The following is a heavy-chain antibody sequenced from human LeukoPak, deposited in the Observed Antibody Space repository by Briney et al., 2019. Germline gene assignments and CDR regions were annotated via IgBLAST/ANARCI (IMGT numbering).Heavy chain of an antibody. J-gene: IGHJ5*02. CDR1: GGSISSYY. D-gene: IGHD3-3*01. CDR2: IYYSGST. Sequence: SETLSLTCTVSGGSISSYYWSWIRQPPGKGLEWIGYIYYSGSTYYNPSLKSRVTMSVDTSTNQFSLKLSYVTAADTALYYCARVGNPLVTVFAWFDPWGQGTLVTVSS. V-gene: IGHV4-59*12. CDR3: ARVGNPLVTVFAWFDP.